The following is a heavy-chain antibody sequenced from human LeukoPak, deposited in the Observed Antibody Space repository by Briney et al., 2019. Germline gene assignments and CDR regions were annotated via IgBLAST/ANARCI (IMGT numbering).Heavy chain of an antibody. CDR2: ISSSSSYT. CDR3: ARDLKYYGSGGDQGYFDY. J-gene: IGHJ4*02. D-gene: IGHD3-10*01. CDR1: GFTFSDYY. Sequence: GGSLRLSCAASGFTFSDYYMSWIRQAPGKGLEWVSSISSSSSYTYYADSVKGRFTISRDNAKNSLYLQMNSLRAEDTAVYYCARDLKYYGSGGDQGYFDYWGQGTLVTVSS. V-gene: IGHV3-11*06.